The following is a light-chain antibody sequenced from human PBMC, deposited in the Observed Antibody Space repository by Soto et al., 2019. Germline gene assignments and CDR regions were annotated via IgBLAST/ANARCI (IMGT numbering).Light chain of an antibody. V-gene: IGLV3-25*02. J-gene: IGLJ1*01. Sequence: SYELTQPPSVSVSPGKPARIPCSRDAMPVQYGYWYQQKPGQAPWLVIYKNSERPSGIPERFSGSSSGTTVTLTISVVQAEDEADYYCQSVDSSGDFHVFGTGTKLTVL. CDR3: QSVDSSGDFHV. CDR2: KNS. CDR1: AMPVQY.